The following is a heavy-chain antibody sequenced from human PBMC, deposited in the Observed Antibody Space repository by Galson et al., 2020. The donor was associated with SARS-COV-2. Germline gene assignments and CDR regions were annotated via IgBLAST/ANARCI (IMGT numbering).Heavy chain of an antibody. CDR3: ARSCLDCSGGSCYLLFDY. CDR2: IFSNDEK. CDR1: GFSLSNATMG. J-gene: IGHJ4*02. Sequence: SGPTLVKPTETLTLTCTVSGFSLSNATMGVSWIRQPPGKALEWLAHIFSNDEKSYSTSLKSRLTIAKDTSKSQVVLTMTNMEPVDTATYYCARSCLDCSGGSCYLLFDYWGQGTLVTVSS. D-gene: IGHD2-15*01. V-gene: IGHV2-26*01.